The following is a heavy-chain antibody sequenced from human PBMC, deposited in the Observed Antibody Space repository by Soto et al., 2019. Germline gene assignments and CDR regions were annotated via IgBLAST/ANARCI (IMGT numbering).Heavy chain of an antibody. D-gene: IGHD3-22*01. V-gene: IGHV1-69*13. CDR3: ARVAGDYDSSGYSVDY. J-gene: IGHJ4*02. CDR2: IIPIFSTA. Sequence: SVKVSCKASGGTFSSYAISWVRQAPGQGLEWMGGIIPIFSTANYAQKFQGRVTITADESTSTAYMELSSLRSEDTAVYYCARVAGDYDSSGYSVDYWGQGTLVTVSS. CDR1: GGTFSSYA.